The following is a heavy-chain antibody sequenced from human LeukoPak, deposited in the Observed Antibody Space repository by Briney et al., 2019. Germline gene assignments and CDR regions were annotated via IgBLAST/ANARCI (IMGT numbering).Heavy chain of an antibody. V-gene: IGHV4-39*07. J-gene: IGHJ4*02. Sequence: SETLSLTCTVSGGSISSSSYYWGWIRQPPGKGLEWIGSIYYSGSTYYNPSLMSRVTISVDTSKNQFSLKLSSVTAADTAVYYCARREIAAAGPSQGFDYWGQGTLVTVSS. CDR2: IYYSGST. CDR3: ARREIAAAGPSQGFDY. CDR1: GGSISSSSYY. D-gene: IGHD6-13*01.